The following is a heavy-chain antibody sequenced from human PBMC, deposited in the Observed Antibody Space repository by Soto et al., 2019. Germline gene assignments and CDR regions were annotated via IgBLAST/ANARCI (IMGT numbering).Heavy chain of an antibody. J-gene: IGHJ6*02. CDR3: AKNILTGYYTGGYYYYGMDV. CDR2: ISYDGSNK. D-gene: IGHD3-9*01. CDR1: GFTFSSYG. V-gene: IGHV3-30*18. Sequence: GGSLRLSCAASGFTFSSYGMHWVRQAPGKGLEWVAVISYDGSNKYYADSVKGRFTISRDNSKNTLYLQMNSLRAEDTAVYYCAKNILTGYYTGGYYYYGMDVWGQGTTVTVSS.